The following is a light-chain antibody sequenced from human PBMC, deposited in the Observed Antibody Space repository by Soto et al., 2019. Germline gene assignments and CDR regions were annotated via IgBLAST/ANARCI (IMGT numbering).Light chain of an antibody. CDR2: EGS. Sequence: QSALTQPASVSGSPGQSITISCTGTSSDIGTDNLVSWYLQHPGKAPKLMIYEGSKRPSGVSNRFSGSKSANTASLTISGLQAEDEADYYCCSYAGSSTLVVFGGGTKVTVL. CDR1: SSDIGTDNL. J-gene: IGLJ2*01. V-gene: IGLV2-23*01. CDR3: CSYAGSSTLVV.